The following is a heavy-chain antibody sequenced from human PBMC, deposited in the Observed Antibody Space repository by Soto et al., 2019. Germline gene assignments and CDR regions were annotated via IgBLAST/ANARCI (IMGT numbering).Heavy chain of an antibody. D-gene: IGHD4-17*01. CDR2: IIPILGIA. J-gene: IGHJ4*02. Sequence: QVQLVQSGAEVKKPGSSVKVSCKASGGTFSSYTISWVRQAPGQGLEWMGRIIPILGIANYAQKFQGRVTINADKSTSTAYMELSSLRSEDTAVDYCARVGYGDHIDYWGQGTLVTVSS. V-gene: IGHV1-69*02. CDR3: ARVGYGDHIDY. CDR1: GGTFSSYT.